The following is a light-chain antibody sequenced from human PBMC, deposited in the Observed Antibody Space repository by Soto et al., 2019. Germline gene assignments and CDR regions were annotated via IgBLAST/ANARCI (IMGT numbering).Light chain of an antibody. Sequence: EIVLTQSPGTLSLSPGERATLSCRASESVSRNLAWYQQKPGQAPRLLIYGASSRATGIPDRFSGSGSGTEFTLTISSLQPDDFATYYCQHYNSYSEAFGQGTKVDIK. CDR3: QHYNSYSEA. J-gene: IGKJ1*01. CDR1: ESVSRN. CDR2: GAS. V-gene: IGKV3D-15*01.